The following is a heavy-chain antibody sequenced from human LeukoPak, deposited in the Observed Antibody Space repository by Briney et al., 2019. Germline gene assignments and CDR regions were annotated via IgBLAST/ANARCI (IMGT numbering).Heavy chain of an antibody. J-gene: IGHJ4*02. D-gene: IGHD6-19*01. V-gene: IGHV3-23*01. CDR1: GFTFSNYA. Sequence: PGGSLRLSCAASGFTFSNYAMSWVRQTPGRGLEWVSAFTGSGDKTYYADSVKGRFTISRDNSKNTLHLQMNRLRAEDTALYYCAKDRGSGWFTDFDYWGQGTLVTVSS. CDR2: FTGSGDKT. CDR3: AKDRGSGWFTDFDY.